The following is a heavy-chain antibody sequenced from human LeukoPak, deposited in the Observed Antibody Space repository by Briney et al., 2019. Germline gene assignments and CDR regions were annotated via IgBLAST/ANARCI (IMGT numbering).Heavy chain of an antibody. D-gene: IGHD3-22*01. Sequence: GGSLRLSCAASGFTFSSYSMNWVRQAPGKGLEWVSYISSSSSSTIYYADSVKGRFTISRDNAKNSLYLQMNSLRAEDTAVYYCARDPDSSGYYHDAFDIWGQGTMVTVSS. CDR2: ISSSSSSTI. CDR1: GFTFSSYS. J-gene: IGHJ3*02. CDR3: ARDPDSSGYYHDAFDI. V-gene: IGHV3-48*04.